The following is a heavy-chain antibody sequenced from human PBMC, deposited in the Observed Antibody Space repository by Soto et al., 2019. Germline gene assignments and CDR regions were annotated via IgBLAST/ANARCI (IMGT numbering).Heavy chain of an antibody. J-gene: IGHJ6*02. CDR3: ARDLRGSTGTTPYYYYYGMDV. CDR2: TYYRSKWYN. Sequence: PSQTLSLTCAISGDSVSSNSAAWNWIRQSPSRGLEWLGRTYYRSKWYNDYAVSVKSRITINPDTSKNQFSLQLNSVTPEDTAVYYCARDLRGSTGTTPYYYYYGMDVWGQGTTVTVSS. CDR1: GDSVSSNSAA. V-gene: IGHV6-1*01. D-gene: IGHD1-7*01.